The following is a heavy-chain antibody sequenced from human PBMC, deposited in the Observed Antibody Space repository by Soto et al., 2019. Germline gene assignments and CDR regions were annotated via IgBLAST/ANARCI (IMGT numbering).Heavy chain of an antibody. CDR2: INSGGTST. J-gene: IGHJ4*02. V-gene: IGHV3-74*01. CDR3: ARADYALEY. D-gene: IGHD4-17*01. Sequence: GGSLRLSCAASGFIFSNYWMHWVRQVPGKGLVWVSRINSGGTSTSYADSVKGRFTISRDNAKNTLYLQMNSLRAEDTAVYYCARADYALEYWGQGTLVTVSS. CDR1: GFIFSNYW.